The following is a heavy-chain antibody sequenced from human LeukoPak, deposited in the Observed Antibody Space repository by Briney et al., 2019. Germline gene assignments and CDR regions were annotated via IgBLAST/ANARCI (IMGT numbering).Heavy chain of an antibody. J-gene: IGHJ4*02. CDR2: ISYDGSNK. CDR1: GFTFSSYA. Sequence: GRSLRLSCAASGFTFSSYAMHWVRQAPGKGLERVAVISYDGSNKYYADSVKGRFTISRDNSKNTLYLQMNSLRAEDTAVYYCARDRTIFGVVRGNYFDYWGQGTLVTVSS. CDR3: ARDRTIFGVVRGNYFDY. V-gene: IGHV3-30-3*01. D-gene: IGHD3-3*01.